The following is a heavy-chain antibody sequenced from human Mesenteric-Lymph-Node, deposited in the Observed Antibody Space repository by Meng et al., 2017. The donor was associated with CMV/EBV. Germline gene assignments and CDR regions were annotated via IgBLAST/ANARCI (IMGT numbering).Heavy chain of an antibody. D-gene: IGHD6-13*01. J-gene: IGHJ5*02. V-gene: IGHV1-69*02. Sequence: QVQLVHSGAEVKKPGSSVKVSCKASGGTFSSYTISWVRQAPGQGLEWMGRIIPILGIANYAQKFQGRVTITADKSTSTAYMELSSLRSDDTAVYYCAGGIAAAGSRWFDPWGQGTLVTVSS. CDR3: AGGIAAAGSRWFDP. CDR2: IIPILGIA. CDR1: GGTFSSYT.